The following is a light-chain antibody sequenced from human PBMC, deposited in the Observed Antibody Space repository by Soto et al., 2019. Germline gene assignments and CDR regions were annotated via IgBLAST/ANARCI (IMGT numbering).Light chain of an antibody. CDR2: RAS. J-gene: IGKJ1*01. Sequence: SCRAGQTIYSNVAWYQQRPGQAPRLLIYRASTRATGVPARFSDSGSGTEFTLTVRRLQPEEFAIYHCLLYQNLWTPGQRTKGEIK. CDR3: LLYQNLWT. CDR1: QTIYSN. V-gene: IGKV3-15*01.